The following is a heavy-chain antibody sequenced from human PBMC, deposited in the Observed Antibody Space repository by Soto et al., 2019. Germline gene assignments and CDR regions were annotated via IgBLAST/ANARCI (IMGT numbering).Heavy chain of an antibody. J-gene: IGHJ4*03. Sequence: PGVSLRLSCAASGFTFRNFVMHWVRQAPGKGLEWVAVISYAGNNIYYADSVKGRFTISRYNSENTLYLEMSSLRGEDTAVYYYAKGLSTIFRIVSITHFWAQGTMVT. CDR3: AKGLSTIFRIVSITHF. V-gene: IGHV3-30*18. CDR2: ISYAGNNI. D-gene: IGHD3-9*01. CDR1: GFTFRNFV.